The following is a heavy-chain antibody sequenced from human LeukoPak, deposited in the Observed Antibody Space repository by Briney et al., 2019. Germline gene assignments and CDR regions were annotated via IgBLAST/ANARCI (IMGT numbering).Heavy chain of an antibody. D-gene: IGHD3-3*01. J-gene: IGHJ4*02. Sequence: PSETLSLTCTVSGGAISSDYWSWIRQPPGKGLGWVGYIYYSGSTNYNPSLKSRVTISVDTPKNQFSLKLSSVTAADTAVYYCARPYYDFWSGYSNAVFDYWGQGTLVTVSS. CDR3: ARPYYDFWSGYSNAVFDY. V-gene: IGHV4-59*01. CDR1: GGAISSDY. CDR2: IYYSGST.